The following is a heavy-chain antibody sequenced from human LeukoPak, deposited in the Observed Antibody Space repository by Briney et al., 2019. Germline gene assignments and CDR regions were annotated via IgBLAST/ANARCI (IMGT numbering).Heavy chain of an antibody. CDR1: GYPFTTYY. V-gene: IGHV1-2*02. CDR2: IDPKNGDS. CDR3: ARAGYDYGDSSDF. D-gene: IGHD4-17*01. Sequence: ASVKVSCTASGYPFTTYYIHWVRQAPGQGLEWMGCIDPKNGDSKYAQKFQGRVTMTSATSIATAYMEVSRLTSDDTAVYFCARAGYDYGDSSDFWGQGTLVTVSS. J-gene: IGHJ4*02.